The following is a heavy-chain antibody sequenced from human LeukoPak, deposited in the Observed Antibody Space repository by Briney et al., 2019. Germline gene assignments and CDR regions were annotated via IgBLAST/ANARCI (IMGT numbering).Heavy chain of an antibody. V-gene: IGHV3-23*01. CDR1: GFTFSSYA. Sequence: GGSLRLSCAASGFTFSSYAMSWVRQAPGKGLERVSVISGSGGSTYYADSVKGRFTISRDNSNDALYLQMNSLRAEDTAVYYCAKDRGARSFDNWGQGTLVTVSS. CDR3: AKDRGARSFDN. CDR2: ISGSGGST. J-gene: IGHJ4*02.